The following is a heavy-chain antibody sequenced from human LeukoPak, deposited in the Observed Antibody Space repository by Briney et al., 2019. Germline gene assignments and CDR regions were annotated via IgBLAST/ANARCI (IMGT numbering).Heavy chain of an antibody. D-gene: IGHD3-10*01. J-gene: IGHJ4*02. CDR2: INWNGGST. Sequence: GGSLRLSCAASGFTFDDYGMSWVRQAPGKRLEWVSGINWNGGSTGYADSVKGRFTISRDNAKNSLYLQMNSLRAEDTAVYYCASIPVLGYGSGSYNDYWGQGTLVTVSS. V-gene: IGHV3-20*04. CDR1: GFTFDDYG. CDR3: ASIPVLGYGSGSYNDY.